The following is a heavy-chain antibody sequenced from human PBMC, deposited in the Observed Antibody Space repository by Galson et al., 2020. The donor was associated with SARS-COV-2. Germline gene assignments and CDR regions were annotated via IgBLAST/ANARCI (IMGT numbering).Heavy chain of an antibody. CDR3: ARGVGSGSYYLYYYDGMDV. J-gene: IGHJ6*02. Sequence: QAGGSLRLSCAASGFTFSSYAMHWVRQAPGKGLEWVAVISYDGSNKYYADSVKGRFTISRDNSKNTLYLQMNSLRAEDTAVYYCARGVGSGSYYLYYYDGMDVWGQGTTVTVSS. CDR2: ISYDGSNK. D-gene: IGHD3-10*01. V-gene: IGHV3-30*04. CDR1: GFTFSSYA.